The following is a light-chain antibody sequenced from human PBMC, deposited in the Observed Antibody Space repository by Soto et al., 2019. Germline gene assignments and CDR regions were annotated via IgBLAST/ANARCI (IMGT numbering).Light chain of an antibody. CDR2: EVS. Sequence: QSALTQPASVSGSPGQSITISCTGSTSDVGSSNYVSWYQQHPGKAPKLILYEVSHRPSGVSDRFSGSKSGNTASLTVSWLQAEDEADYYCSSYPIFTTPFVFGSGTKVTVL. CDR1: TSDVGSSNY. V-gene: IGLV2-14*01. J-gene: IGLJ1*01. CDR3: SSYPIFTTPFV.